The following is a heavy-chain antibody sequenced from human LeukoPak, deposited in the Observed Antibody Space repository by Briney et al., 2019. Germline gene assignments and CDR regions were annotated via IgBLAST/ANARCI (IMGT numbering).Heavy chain of an antibody. J-gene: IGHJ5*02. Sequence: PGGSLRLSCTVSGFTVSSNSMSWVRQAPGKGLEWVSFIYSGGSTHNSDSVKGRFTISRDNSKNTLYLQMNSLRAEDTAVYYCAKKPSKTYNWFDPWGQGTLVTVSS. V-gene: IGHV3-53*01. CDR1: GFTVSSNS. CDR2: IYSGGST. CDR3: AKKPSKTYNWFDP.